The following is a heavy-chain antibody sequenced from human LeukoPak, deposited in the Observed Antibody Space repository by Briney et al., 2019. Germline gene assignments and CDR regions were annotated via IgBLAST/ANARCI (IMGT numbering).Heavy chain of an antibody. V-gene: IGHV4-38-2*01. D-gene: IGHD4-23*01. Sequence: PSETLSLTCSVSGYSISSGYYWGWIRQPPGKGLEWIGSIFHRGSTYYNPSLKSRVTTSLDTSKNQFSLNLSSVTAADTAVYYCARLGAVLTSVNWFDPWGQGTLVTVSS. J-gene: IGHJ5*02. CDR1: GYSISSGYY. CDR3: ARLGAVLTSVNWFDP. CDR2: IFHRGST.